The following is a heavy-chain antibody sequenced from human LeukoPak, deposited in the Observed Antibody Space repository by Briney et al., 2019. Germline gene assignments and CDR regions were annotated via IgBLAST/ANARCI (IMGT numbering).Heavy chain of an antibody. CDR1: GGSISSSSDY. D-gene: IGHD3-10*01. Sequence: SETLSLTCTVSGGSISSSSDYWGWIRQPPGKGLEWIRSIYYSGSTYYNPSLKSRVTISVDTSKNQFSLKLSSVTAADTAVYYCARLTYYYGSGSFIDYWGQGTLVTVSS. J-gene: IGHJ4*02. CDR3: ARLTYYYGSGSFIDY. CDR2: IYYSGST. V-gene: IGHV4-39*01.